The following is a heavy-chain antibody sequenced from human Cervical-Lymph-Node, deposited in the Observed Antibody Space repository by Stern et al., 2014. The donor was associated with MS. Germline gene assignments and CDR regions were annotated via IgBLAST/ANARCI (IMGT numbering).Heavy chain of an antibody. V-gene: IGHV1-69*01. CDR3: ARDGRHTNNYGLDV. Sequence: VQLVESGAEVKKPGSSVKVSCHTSGGTFNVYAINWLRQAPGQGLEWMGGIIPIIGIRNYAQKFQGRVTITADESTRTSSMQLSSLTSNDTAVYYCARDGRHTNNYGLDVWGQGTTVTVSS. CDR1: GGTFNVYA. CDR2: IIPIIGIR. J-gene: IGHJ6*02.